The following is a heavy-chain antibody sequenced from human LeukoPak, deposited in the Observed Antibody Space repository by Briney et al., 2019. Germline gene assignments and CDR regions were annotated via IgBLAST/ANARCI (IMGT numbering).Heavy chain of an antibody. J-gene: IGHJ6*03. CDR3: ARGGSSATNYYYMDV. CDR1: GGSISSSNW. CDR2: IYYSGST. V-gene: IGHV4-61*01. D-gene: IGHD6-6*01. Sequence: SETLSLTCAVSGGSISSSNWWSWIRQPPGKGLEWIGYIYYSGSTNYNPSLKSRVTISVDTSKNQFSLKLSSVTAADTAVYYCARGGSSATNYYYMDVWGKGTTVTVSS.